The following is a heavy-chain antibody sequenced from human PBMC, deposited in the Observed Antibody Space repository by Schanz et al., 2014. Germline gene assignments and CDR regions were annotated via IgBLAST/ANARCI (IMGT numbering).Heavy chain of an antibody. D-gene: IGHD6-6*01. CDR3: ARAPPPYSSSPYYWYYGMDV. J-gene: IGHJ6*02. CDR1: GFTFSDYY. V-gene: IGHV3-11*01. CDR2: ISNSGYTI. Sequence: QVQLVESGGGLVKPGGSLRLSCAASGFTFSDYYMNWIRQAPGKGLEWVSYISNSGYTIYYADSVKGRFTISRDNAKNSLYLQMTSLRAEDTAVYYCARAPPPYSSSPYYWYYGMDVWGQGTTVTVSS.